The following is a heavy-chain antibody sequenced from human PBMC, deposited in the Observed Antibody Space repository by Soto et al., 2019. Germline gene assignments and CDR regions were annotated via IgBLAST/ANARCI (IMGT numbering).Heavy chain of an antibody. CDR1: GFTFTRYS. J-gene: IGHJ4*02. Sequence: LRLSCAASGFTFTRYSMNWVRQAPGKGLEWVSSISSTTNYIYYGDSTKVRFAISRDNSKNSLYLEMNSLRAEDTAVYYCARESEDLTSNFDYWGQGTLVTVSS. V-gene: IGHV3-21*06. CDR3: ARESEDLTSNFDY. CDR2: ISSTTNYI.